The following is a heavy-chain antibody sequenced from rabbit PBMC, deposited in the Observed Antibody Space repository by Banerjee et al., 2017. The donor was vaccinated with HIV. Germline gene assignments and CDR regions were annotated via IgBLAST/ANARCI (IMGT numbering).Heavy chain of an antibody. CDR1: GFSFSSGYD. Sequence: QEQLVESGGGLVQPGGSLTLTCTASGFSFSSGYDMCWVRQAPGKGLEWIGCIYTGSSGSAAYANWAKGRFTISKTSSTTVTLQMTSLTAADTATYFCARSGYNYGYSGYDYNLWGPGTLVTVS. V-gene: IGHV1S45*01. D-gene: IGHD6-1*01. J-gene: IGHJ4*01. CDR2: IYTGSSGSA. CDR3: ARSGYNYGYSGYDYNL.